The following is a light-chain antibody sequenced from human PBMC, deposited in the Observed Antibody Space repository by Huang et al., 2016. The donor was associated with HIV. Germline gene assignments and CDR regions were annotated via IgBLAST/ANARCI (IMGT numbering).Light chain of an antibody. Sequence: DIQMTQSPSSLSASVGDRVTITCQASQDISNYLNWYQQKPGKAPKLLIYDASKLETGVPSRCSGSGSGTDFTFTISSLQPEDIATYYCQQYDHLPTFGQGTRLEIK. J-gene: IGKJ5*01. V-gene: IGKV1-33*01. CDR2: DAS. CDR1: QDISNY. CDR3: QQYDHLPT.